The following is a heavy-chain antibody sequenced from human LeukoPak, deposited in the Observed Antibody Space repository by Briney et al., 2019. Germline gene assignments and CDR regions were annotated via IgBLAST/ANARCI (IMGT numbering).Heavy chain of an antibody. J-gene: IGHJ4*02. V-gene: IGHV1-2*02. CDR1: GYTFTGYY. CDR3: ARVGASSGYYYDDY. D-gene: IGHD3-22*01. CDR2: INPNSGGT. Sequence: ASVKVSCKASGYTFTGYYMHWVRQAPGQGLEWMGWINPNSGGTNYAQKLQGRVTMTRDTSISTAYMELSRLRSDDTAVYYCARVGASSGYYYDDYWGQGTLVTVSS.